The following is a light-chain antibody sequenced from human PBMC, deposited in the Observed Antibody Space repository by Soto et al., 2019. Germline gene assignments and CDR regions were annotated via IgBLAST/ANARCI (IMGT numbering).Light chain of an antibody. J-gene: IGKJ4*01. CDR1: QSISSY. CDR2: DAS. CDR3: QQYDDLPLT. V-gene: IGKV1-33*01. Sequence: DIQMTQSPSSLSASVGDRVTITCRASQSISSYLNWYQQKPGKAPKLLISDASNLETGVPSRFSGSGSGTDFIFTISSLQPEDIATFYCQQYDDLPLTFGGGTKVDIK.